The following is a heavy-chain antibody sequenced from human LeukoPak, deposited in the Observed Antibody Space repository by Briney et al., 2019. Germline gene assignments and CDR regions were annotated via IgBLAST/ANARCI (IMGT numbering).Heavy chain of an antibody. Sequence: PSETLSLTCTVSGGSISSYYWSWIRQPPGKGLEWIGYIYYSGSTNYNSSLKSRVTISVDTSKNQFSLKLSSVTAADTAVYYCARGHPSRTYYYDSSGYYFDYWGQGTLVTVSS. J-gene: IGHJ4*02. V-gene: IGHV4-59*13. D-gene: IGHD3-22*01. CDR2: IYYSGST. CDR3: ARGHPSRTYYYDSSGYYFDY. CDR1: GGSISSYY.